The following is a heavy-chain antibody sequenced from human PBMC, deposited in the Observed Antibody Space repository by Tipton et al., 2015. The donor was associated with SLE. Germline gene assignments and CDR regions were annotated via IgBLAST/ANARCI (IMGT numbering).Heavy chain of an antibody. CDR3: ASGGYYGSGSYYGGWFDP. D-gene: IGHD3-10*01. CDR1: GYSISSDYY. V-gene: IGHV4-4*08. J-gene: IGHJ5*02. CDR2: THTGGST. Sequence: TLSLTCTVSGYSISSDYYWGWIRLTSGERLEWIGYTHTGGSTNYNPSVKSRVSISVDTSKNQFSLKLTSVTAADTGVYYCASGGYYGSGSYYGGWFDPWGQGTLVTVSS.